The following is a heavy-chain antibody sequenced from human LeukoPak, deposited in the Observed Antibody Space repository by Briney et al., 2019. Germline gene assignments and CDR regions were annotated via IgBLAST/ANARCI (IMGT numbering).Heavy chain of an antibody. CDR1: GGSISSYY. CDR2: FYTSGST. D-gene: IGHD2-21*02. J-gene: IGHJ4*02. Sequence: SETLSLTCTVSGGSISSYYWSWIRQPAGKGLEWIGRFYTSGSTDYNPSLKSRVTMSVDTSKNQFSLKLSSVTAADTAVYYCARRLAYCGGDCQGGFDYWGQGTLVTVSS. CDR3: ARRLAYCGGDCQGGFDY. V-gene: IGHV4-4*07.